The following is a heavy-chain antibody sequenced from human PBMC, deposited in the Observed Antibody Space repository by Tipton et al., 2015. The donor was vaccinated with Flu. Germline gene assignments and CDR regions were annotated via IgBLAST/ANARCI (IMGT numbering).Heavy chain of an antibody. V-gene: IGHV4-34*01. CDR3: ARDAQGSAFDY. D-gene: IGHD2-2*01. CDR1: GGSFSGYY. J-gene: IGHJ4*02. CDR2: IYYSGST. Sequence: TLSLTCAVYGGSFSGYYWSWIRQPPGKGLEWIGSIYYSGSTYYNPSLRSRVTISVDTSKNQFSLKLSSVTAADTAVYYCARDAQGSAFDYWGQGTLVTVSS.